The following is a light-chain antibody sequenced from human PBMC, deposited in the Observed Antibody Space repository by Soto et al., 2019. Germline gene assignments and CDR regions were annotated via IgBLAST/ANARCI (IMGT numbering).Light chain of an antibody. J-gene: IGLJ1*01. CDR3: CSYEGTYTSFV. CDR1: SSDVGGYNY. CDR2: DVT. Sequence: QSVLTQPRSVSGSPGQSVTISCTGSSSDVGGYNYVSRYQQQPGKAPKLLIYDVTIRTSGVSARFSGSKSGNTASLTISGLQAEDDADYFCCSYEGTYTSFVFGTGTKLTVL. V-gene: IGLV2-11*01.